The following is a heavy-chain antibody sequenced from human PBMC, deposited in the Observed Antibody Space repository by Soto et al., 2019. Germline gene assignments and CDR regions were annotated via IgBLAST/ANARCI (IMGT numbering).Heavy chain of an antibody. Sequence: ASVKVSCKASGYTFTSYYIHWVRQAPGQGLEWMGLINTYDGNINHEQKFQGRVSMTTDTSTSTAYMELRSLRSDDTAVYYCARGVGSGTYYNQYNWFDPWGQGTLVTVSS. CDR3: ARGVGSGTYYNQYNWFDP. J-gene: IGHJ5*02. V-gene: IGHV1-18*04. CDR2: INTYDGNI. CDR1: GYTFTSYY. D-gene: IGHD3-10*01.